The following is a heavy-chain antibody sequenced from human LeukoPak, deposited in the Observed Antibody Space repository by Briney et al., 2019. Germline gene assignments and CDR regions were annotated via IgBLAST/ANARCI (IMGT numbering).Heavy chain of an antibody. CDR1: GFTFSGSA. D-gene: IGHD1-26*01. V-gene: IGHV3-73*01. J-gene: IGHJ5*02. Sequence: GGSLKLSCAASGFTFSGSAIQWVRKSSGKGLEWVGHIDKKDNFYATTSAASVTGRFTISRDDSKNTAYLQMNSLKTEDTALYYCTRDSGTYNWLDPWGQGTLVTVSS. CDR3: TRDSGTYNWLDP. CDR2: IDKKDNFYAT.